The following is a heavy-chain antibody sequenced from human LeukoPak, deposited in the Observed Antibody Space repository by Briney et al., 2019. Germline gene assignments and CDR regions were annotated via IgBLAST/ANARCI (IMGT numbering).Heavy chain of an antibody. D-gene: IGHD2-2*01. J-gene: IGHJ6*02. V-gene: IGHV1-18*01. CDR1: GYTFTSYG. Sequence: ASVKVSCKASGYTFTSYGISWVRQAPGQGLEWMGWISAYNGNTNYAQKLQGRVTMTTDTSTSTAYMELRSLRSDDTAVYYCARGDIVVEPAATYYYYYGMDVWGQGTTVTVSS. CDR2: ISAYNGNT. CDR3: ARGDIVVEPAATYYYYYGMDV.